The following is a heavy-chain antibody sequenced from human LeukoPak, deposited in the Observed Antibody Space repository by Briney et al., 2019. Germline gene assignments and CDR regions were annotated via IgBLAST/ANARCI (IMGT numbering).Heavy chain of an antibody. D-gene: IGHD5-12*01. CDR1: GGSISSYY. CDR3: AREWRVATIYYGMDV. V-gene: IGHV4-59*01. CDR2: IYYSGST. Sequence: SETLSLTCTVSGGSISSYYWSWIRQPPGKGLEWIGYIYYSGSTNYNPSLKSRVTISVDTSKNQFSLKLSSVTAVDTAVYYCAREWRVATIYYGMDVWGQGTTVTVSS. J-gene: IGHJ6*02.